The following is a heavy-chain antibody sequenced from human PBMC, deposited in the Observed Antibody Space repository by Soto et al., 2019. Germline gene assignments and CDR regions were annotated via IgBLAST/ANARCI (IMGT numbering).Heavy chain of an antibody. Sequence: GGSLRLSCAASGFTFGAYYMHWVRQPPGKGLEWISLINRDGGTTYYVDSVKGRFTISRDNSKNSLYLQMNSLTTEDTALYYCAKDDTGSIDYWGQGT. CDR1: GFTFGAYY. V-gene: IGHV3-43*01. J-gene: IGHJ4*02. CDR3: AKDDTGSIDY. CDR2: INRDGGTT. D-gene: IGHD1-1*01.